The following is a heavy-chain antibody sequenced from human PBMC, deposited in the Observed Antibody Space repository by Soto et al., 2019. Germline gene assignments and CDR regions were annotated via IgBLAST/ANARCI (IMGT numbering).Heavy chain of an antibody. CDR1: GYSFTSYW. D-gene: IGHD3-22*01. V-gene: IGHV5-51*01. Sequence: PGESLKISCKGSGYSFTSYWIGWVRQMPGKGLEWMGIIYPGDSDTRYSPSFQGQVTISADKSISTAYLQWSSLKASDTAMYYCARLEVYYDSSGYNYYFDYWGQGTLVTVSS. J-gene: IGHJ4*02. CDR2: IYPGDSDT. CDR3: ARLEVYYDSSGYNYYFDY.